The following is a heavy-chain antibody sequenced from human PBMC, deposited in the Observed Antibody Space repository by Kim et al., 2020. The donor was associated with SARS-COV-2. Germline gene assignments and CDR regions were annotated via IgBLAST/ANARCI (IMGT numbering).Heavy chain of an antibody. CDR2: FYSRGGT. D-gene: IGHD6-19*01. J-gene: IGHJ3*02. CDR1: GESITSIHYY. V-gene: IGHV4-39*07. CDR3: GRVKGVTAVAGAFDI. Sequence: SETLSLICSVSGESITSIHYYWGWIRQPPGKGLEWIGAFYSRGGTYYNPSLESRVIISAVTSKHQFSLNLSSVTAADTAVYYCGRVKGVTAVAGAFDI.